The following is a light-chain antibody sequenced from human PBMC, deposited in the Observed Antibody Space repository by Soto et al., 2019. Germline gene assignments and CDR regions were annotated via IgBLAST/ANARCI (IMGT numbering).Light chain of an antibody. CDR2: AAS. Sequence: DIQMTQSPSSLSASVGDRVTITCRASLPISNYLAWYQQKPGKIPNXLIYAASTLQAGVPSRFSGSGSGTEFTLTISSLQPDDFETYYCQHYNSYSEAFGQGTKVDIK. CDR3: QHYNSYSEA. CDR1: LPISNY. V-gene: IGKV1-27*01. J-gene: IGKJ1*01.